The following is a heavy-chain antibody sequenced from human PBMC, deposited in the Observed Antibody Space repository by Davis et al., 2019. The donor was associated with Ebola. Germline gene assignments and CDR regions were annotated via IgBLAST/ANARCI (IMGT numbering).Heavy chain of an antibody. CDR1: GFTFSDYY. Sequence: PGGSLRLSCAASGFTFSDYYMSWIRQAPGKGLEWVSYISSSGSTIYYADSVKGRFTISRDNAKNSLYLQMNSLRDEDTAVYYCARDSLVTLSRGNWFDPWGQGTLVTVSS. D-gene: IGHD2-21*02. CDR3: ARDSLVTLSRGNWFDP. J-gene: IGHJ5*02. CDR2: ISSSGSTI. V-gene: IGHV3-11*04.